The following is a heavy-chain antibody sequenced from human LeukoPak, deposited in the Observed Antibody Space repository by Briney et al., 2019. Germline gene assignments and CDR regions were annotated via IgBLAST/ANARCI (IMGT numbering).Heavy chain of an antibody. CDR2: ISSSSAYI. V-gene: IGHV3-21*01. J-gene: IGHJ4*02. D-gene: IGHD1-14*01. CDR1: GFTFSSFS. CDR3: ARDNPEFDY. Sequence: GGSLRLSCAASGFTFSSFSMTWVRQTPGKGLEWVSSISSSSAYIYYADSVKGRFTISRDNAKNSLYLQMSSLRAEDTAVYYCARDNPEFDYWGQGTLVTVSS.